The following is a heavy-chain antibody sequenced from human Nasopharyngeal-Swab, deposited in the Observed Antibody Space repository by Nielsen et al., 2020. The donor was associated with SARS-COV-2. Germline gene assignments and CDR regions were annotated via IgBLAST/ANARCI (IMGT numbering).Heavy chain of an antibody. V-gene: IGHV3-74*03. D-gene: IGHD6-13*01. CDR2: VSPDGTST. Sequence: GGSLRLSCAASGFTFSNYWMHWVRQAPGKGLVWVSRVSPDGTSTTYADSVKGRFTVSRDNAKNTLYLQMNSLRAEDTAVYYCARTDSSWYYFDYWGQGTLVTVSS. J-gene: IGHJ4*02. CDR3: ARTDSSWYYFDY. CDR1: GFTFSNYW.